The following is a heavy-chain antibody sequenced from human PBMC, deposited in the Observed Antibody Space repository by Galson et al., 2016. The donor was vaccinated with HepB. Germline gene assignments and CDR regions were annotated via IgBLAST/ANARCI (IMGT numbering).Heavy chain of an antibody. V-gene: IGHV1-46*01. CDR2: INPSGGGT. D-gene: IGHD6-19*01. J-gene: IGHJ4*02. Sequence: SVKVSCKASGYTFTSHYIHWVRQAPGQGLEWMGIINPSGGGTVYAQNFQGRVTMTRDTSTSTVYMELSSLRSEDTAVFYCARYTSGYYGVPDYWGQGTLVTVSS. CDR3: ARYTSGYYGVPDY. CDR1: GYTFTSHY.